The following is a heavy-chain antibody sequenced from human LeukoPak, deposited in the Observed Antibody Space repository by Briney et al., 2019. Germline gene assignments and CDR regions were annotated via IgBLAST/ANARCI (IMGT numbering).Heavy chain of an antibody. J-gene: IGHJ6*03. V-gene: IGHV3-7*01. CDR2: VNQGGTEK. CDR1: GFTFSSQW. Sequence: PGGSLRLSCAASGFTFSSQWMSWVRQAPGKGLEWVANVNQGGTEKYYVDSVKGRFTISRDNAENSLYLQMNSLRAEDTAVYYCAREHYFYYMDAWGKGTTVIVSS. CDR3: AREHYFYYMDA.